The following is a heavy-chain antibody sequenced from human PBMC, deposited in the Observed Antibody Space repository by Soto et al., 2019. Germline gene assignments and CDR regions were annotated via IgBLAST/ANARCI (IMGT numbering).Heavy chain of an antibody. V-gene: IGHV5-51*01. J-gene: IGHJ6*02. D-gene: IGHD2-2*01. CDR3: ARHGCSSTSCYDNYYYYGMDV. Sequence: PGESLKISCNGSGYSFTIYWIGWVRQMPGKGLEWMGIIYPGDSDTRYSPSFQGQVTISADKSISTAYLQWSSLKASDTAMYYCARHGCSSTSCYDNYYYYGMDVWGQGTTVTVSS. CDR1: GYSFTIYW. CDR2: IYPGDSDT.